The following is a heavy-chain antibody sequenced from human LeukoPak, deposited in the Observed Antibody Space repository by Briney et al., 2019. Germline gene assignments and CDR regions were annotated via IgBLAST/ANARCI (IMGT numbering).Heavy chain of an antibody. CDR2: ISGSGGST. CDR1: GFTFSSYA. Sequence: GGSLRLSCAASGFTFSSYAMRWVRQAPGKGLEWVSIISGSGGSTNYADSVKGRFTISRDNSKNTLYLQMNSLRAEDTAVYYCAKPYYGSGSYYGFNYYAFDYWGQGTLVTVSS. V-gene: IGHV3-23*01. J-gene: IGHJ4*02. D-gene: IGHD3-10*01. CDR3: AKPYYGSGSYYGFNYYAFDY.